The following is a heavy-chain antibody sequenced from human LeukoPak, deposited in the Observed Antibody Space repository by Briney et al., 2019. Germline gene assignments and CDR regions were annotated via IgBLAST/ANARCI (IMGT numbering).Heavy chain of an antibody. CDR2: ISAYNGNT. V-gene: IGHV1-18*01. CDR1: GYTFTSYG. J-gene: IGHJ4*02. CDR3: ARAQLAIAVAGNFDY. Sequence: GASVKVSFKASGYTFTSYGISWVRQAPGQGLEWMGWISAYNGNTNYAQKLQGRVTMTTDTSTSTAYMELRSLRSDDTAVYYCARAQLAIAVAGNFDYWGQGTLVTVSS. D-gene: IGHD6-19*01.